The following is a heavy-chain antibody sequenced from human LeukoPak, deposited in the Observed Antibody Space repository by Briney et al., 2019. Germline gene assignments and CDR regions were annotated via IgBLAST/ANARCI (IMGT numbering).Heavy chain of an antibody. V-gene: IGHV1-18*01. CDR3: AREAVGARGESKSDY. J-gene: IGHJ4*02. CDR1: GYTFTSHG. Sequence: ASVKVSCKASGYTFTSHGITWVRQAPGQGLEWMGWMSAYNGNTNYAQKLQGRVTMTTDTSTSTAYMELRSLRSDDTAVYYCAREAVGARGESKSDYWGQGTLVTVSS. CDR2: MSAYNGNT. D-gene: IGHD1-26*01.